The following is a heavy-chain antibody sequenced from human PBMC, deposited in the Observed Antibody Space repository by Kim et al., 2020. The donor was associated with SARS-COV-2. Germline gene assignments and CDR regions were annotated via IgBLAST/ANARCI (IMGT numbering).Heavy chain of an antibody. V-gene: IGHV3-33*06. CDR2: IWHDGSNK. CDR3: AKSRKPRAMNFGMDV. CDR1: GFTFSSYA. J-gene: IGHJ6*02. Sequence: GGSLRLSCAASGFTFSSYAMHWVRQAPGKGLEWVAVIWHDGSNKYYADSVMDRFTISRDNSKNTLYLQMNSLRDEDTAVYYCAKSRKPRAMNFGMDVWGQGTTVTVSS.